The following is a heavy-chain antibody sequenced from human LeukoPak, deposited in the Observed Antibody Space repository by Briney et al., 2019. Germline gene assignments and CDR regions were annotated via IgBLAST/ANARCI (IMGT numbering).Heavy chain of an antibody. J-gene: IGHJ4*02. CDR2: INHSGST. V-gene: IGHV4-34*01. CDR1: GESFSGNY. D-gene: IGHD2-2*01. CDR3: ARRGSASTLDY. Sequence: SETLSLTCAVYGESFSGNYWSWIRQSPGKGLEWVGEINHSGSTSYNPSLKSRVTMSVDTSKNQFSLELSSVTAADTAVYYCARRGSASTLDYWGQGTLVTVSS.